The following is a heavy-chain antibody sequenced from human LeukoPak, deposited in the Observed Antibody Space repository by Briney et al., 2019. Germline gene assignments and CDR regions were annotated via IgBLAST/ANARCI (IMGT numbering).Heavy chain of an antibody. CDR1: GGSFSDYY. CDR3: SREEKVGELLADF. V-gene: IGHV4-34*01. Sequence: SETLSLTCAVYGGSFSDYYWAWFRQPPGKGPEWTAAINHRGSTDYNPSLKSRVTISVDTSKKQFSLKLSSVTAADTAVYYCSREEKVGELLADFWGQGTLVTVSS. J-gene: IGHJ4*02. D-gene: IGHD1-26*01. CDR2: INHRGST.